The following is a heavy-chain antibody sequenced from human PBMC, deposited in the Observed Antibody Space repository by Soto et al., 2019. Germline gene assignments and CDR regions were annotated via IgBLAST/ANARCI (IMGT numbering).Heavy chain of an antibody. CDR3: ARVSSVGYCSGGSCYPHDNWYDP. V-gene: IGHV1-18*01. J-gene: IGHJ5*02. CDR2: ISAYNGNT. Sequence: GASVKVSCKASGYSFASYGISWVRQAPGQGLEWMGWISAYNGNTNYAQKLQSRVTMTTDTSTSTAYMELRSLRSDDTAVYYCARVSSVGYCSGGSCYPHDNWYDPWGQGTLVTVSS. CDR1: GYSFASYG. D-gene: IGHD2-15*01.